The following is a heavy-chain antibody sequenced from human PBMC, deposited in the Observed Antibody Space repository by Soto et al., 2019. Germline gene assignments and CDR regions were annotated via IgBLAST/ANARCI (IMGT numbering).Heavy chain of an antibody. Sequence: EVQLVESGGGLVQPGRSLRLSCAASGFTFDDYAMHWVRQAPGKGLEWVSGISWNSGSIGYADSVKGRFTISRDNAKNSLYLQMNSLRDEDTALYYCAKDRVRFFGVVDYGMDVLGQGTTVTVSS. CDR2: ISWNSGSI. J-gene: IGHJ6*02. CDR3: AKDRVRFFGVVDYGMDV. CDR1: GFTFDDYA. D-gene: IGHD3-3*01. V-gene: IGHV3-9*01.